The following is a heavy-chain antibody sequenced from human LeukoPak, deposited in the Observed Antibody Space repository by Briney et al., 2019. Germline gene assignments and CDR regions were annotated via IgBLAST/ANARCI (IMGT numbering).Heavy chain of an antibody. CDR2: IYTSGST. Sequence: SETLSLTCTVSGGSISSYYWRWIRPPAGKGLEWIGRIYTSGSTNYNPSLKSRVTMSVDTSKNQFSLKLSSVTAADTAVYYCARGTGYSSSWSNYYYYGMDVWGQGTTVTVSS. D-gene: IGHD6-13*01. CDR1: GGSISSYY. CDR3: ARGTGYSSSWSNYYYYGMDV. V-gene: IGHV4-4*07. J-gene: IGHJ6*02.